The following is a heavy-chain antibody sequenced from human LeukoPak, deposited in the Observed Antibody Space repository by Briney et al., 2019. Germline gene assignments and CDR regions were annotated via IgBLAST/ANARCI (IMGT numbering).Heavy chain of an antibody. J-gene: IGHJ6*03. V-gene: IGHV3-23*01. CDR3: AKWDENFYYMDV. D-gene: IGHD1-26*01. CDR2: ISGSGGGT. CDR1: RVTFNIYA. Sequence: GGSLRLSCAASRVTFNIYAMSWVRQAPGKGLEWVSSISGSGGGTFYASSVRGRFTISRDNSKHTVFLQMNGLRAEDTAIYYCAKWDENFYYMDVWGQGTTVTVSS.